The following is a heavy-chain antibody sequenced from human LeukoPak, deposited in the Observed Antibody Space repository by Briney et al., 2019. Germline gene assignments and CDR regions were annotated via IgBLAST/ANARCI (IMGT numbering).Heavy chain of an antibody. CDR3: ARVGLAYDILTGYFDY. D-gene: IGHD3-9*01. V-gene: IGHV1-69*06. CDR2: IIPNFGTP. J-gene: IGHJ4*02. Sequence: GASVKVSCKASGGTFSSYTISWVRQAPGQGLEWMGGIIPNFGTPNYAQKFQGRVTITADKSTSTAYMELSSLRSEDTAVYYCARVGLAYDILTGYFDYWGQGTLVTVSS. CDR1: GGTFSSYT.